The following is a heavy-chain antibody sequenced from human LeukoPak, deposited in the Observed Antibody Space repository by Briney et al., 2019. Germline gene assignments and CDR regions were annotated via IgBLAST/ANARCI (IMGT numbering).Heavy chain of an antibody. Sequence: PSETLSLTCTVSGGSISSGDYYWSWIRQPPGKGLEWIGYIYYSGSTYYNPSLESRVTISVDTSKNQFSLKLSSVTAADTAVYYCARDSEKALYYFDYWGQGTLVTVSS. V-gene: IGHV4-30-4*08. D-gene: IGHD2-21*01. CDR3: ARDSEKALYYFDY. J-gene: IGHJ4*02. CDR1: GGSISSGDYY. CDR2: IYYSGST.